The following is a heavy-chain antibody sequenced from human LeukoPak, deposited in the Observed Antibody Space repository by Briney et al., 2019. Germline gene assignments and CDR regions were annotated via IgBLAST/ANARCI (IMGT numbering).Heavy chain of an antibody. D-gene: IGHD3-10*01. CDR1: GFNFGTFA. V-gene: IGHV3-33*01. CDR2: IWYDGSNK. Sequence: GGSLRLSCEASGFNFGTFAMHWVRQAPGEGLEWLAIIWYDGSNKHYSDSVKGRFTISRDNSKSPLYLQMNSLRAEDTAVYYCRGTYYYGSGIDGDYFDYWGQGTLVTVSS. CDR3: RGTYYYGSGIDGDYFDY. J-gene: IGHJ4*02.